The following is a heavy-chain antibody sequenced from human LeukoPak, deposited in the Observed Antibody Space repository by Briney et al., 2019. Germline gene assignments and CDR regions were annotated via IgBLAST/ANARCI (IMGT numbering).Heavy chain of an antibody. CDR2: IYYSGST. D-gene: IGHD3-10*01. J-gene: IGHJ6*02. Sequence: SETLSLTCTVSGGSISSYYWSWIRQPPGKGLEWIGYIYYSGSTNYNPSLKSRVTISVDTSKNQFSLKLSSVTAADTAVYYCARHQGSGSYFHYYYYYGMDVWGQGTTVTVSS. CDR1: GGSISSYY. V-gene: IGHV4-59*08. CDR3: ARHQGSGSYFHYYYYYGMDV.